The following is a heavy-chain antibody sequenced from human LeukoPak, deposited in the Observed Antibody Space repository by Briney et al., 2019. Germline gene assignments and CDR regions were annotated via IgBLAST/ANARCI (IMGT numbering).Heavy chain of an antibody. CDR3: ARGQGRAPPGFIPLDSPNVFDF. CDR1: GYTFTSYD. V-gene: IGHV1-8*01. D-gene: IGHD2-21*01. J-gene: IGHJ3*01. Sequence: ASVKVSCKASGYTFTSYDINWVRQATGQGLEWMGWMNPNSGNTGYAQKFQGRVTMTRNTSISTAYMELSSLRSEDTAVYYCARGQGRAPPGFIPLDSPNVFDFGAKGKMAPFFS. CDR2: MNPNSGNT.